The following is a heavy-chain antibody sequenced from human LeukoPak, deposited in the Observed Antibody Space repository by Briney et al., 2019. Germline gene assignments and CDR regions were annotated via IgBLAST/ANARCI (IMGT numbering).Heavy chain of an antibody. CDR2: IYYSGST. J-gene: IGHJ4*02. V-gene: IGHV4-39*01. CDR3: ARHAYCYSSGFYFDY. Sequence: PSETLSLTCTVSGGSISSSSYYWGWIRQPPGKGLEWIGSIYYSGSTYYNPSLKSRVTISVDTSKNQFSLKLSSVTAADTAVYYCARHAYCYSSGFYFDYWGQGTLVTVSS. D-gene: IGHD6-19*01. CDR1: GGSISSSSYY.